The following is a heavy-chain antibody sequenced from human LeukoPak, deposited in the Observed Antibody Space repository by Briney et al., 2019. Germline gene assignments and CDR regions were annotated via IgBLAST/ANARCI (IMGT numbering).Heavy chain of an antibody. D-gene: IGHD3-22*01. CDR3: ARDRAQFDSSGYEIDY. CDR1: GYTFTGYY. CDR2: ISPNSGGT. J-gene: IGHJ4*02. V-gene: IGHV1-2*02. Sequence: ASVKVSCKASGYTFTGYYMHWVRQAPGQGLEWMGWISPNSGGTNYAQKFQGRVTMTRDTSISTAYMELSRLRSDDTAVYYCARDRAQFDSSGYEIDYWGQGTLVTVSS.